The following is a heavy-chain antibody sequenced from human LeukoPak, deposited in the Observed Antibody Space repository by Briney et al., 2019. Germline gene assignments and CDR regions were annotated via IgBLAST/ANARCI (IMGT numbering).Heavy chain of an antibody. CDR3: VQATGWPGFDY. Sequence: SETLSLICTTSGAPISRFYWSWVRQPPGKGLEWIGNIYNGVPTFFNPSLKSRVTLSVDTSKTQFSLQLASVTAADTAVYYCVQATGWPGFDYWGQGILVTVSS. J-gene: IGHJ4*02. CDR2: IYNGVPT. D-gene: IGHD6-19*01. CDR1: GAPISRFY. V-gene: IGHV4-4*09.